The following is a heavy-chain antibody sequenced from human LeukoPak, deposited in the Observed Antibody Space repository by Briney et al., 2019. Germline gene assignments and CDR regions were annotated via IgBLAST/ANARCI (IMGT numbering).Heavy chain of an antibody. V-gene: IGHV3-21*06. CDR1: GFTFSTYS. CDR2: ISSITTYI. J-gene: IGHJ4*02. Sequence: PGGSLRLSCAASGFTFSTYSMHWVRQAPGKGLEWVSSISSITTYIYYSDSVKGRFTISRDNAKNSLYLQVNSQRPEDTAIYYCARGDPAYGSGSFDYWGQGTLVTVSS. D-gene: IGHD3-10*01. CDR3: ARGDPAYGSGSFDY.